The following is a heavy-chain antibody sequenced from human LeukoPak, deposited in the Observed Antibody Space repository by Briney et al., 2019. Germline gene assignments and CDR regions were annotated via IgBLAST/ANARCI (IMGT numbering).Heavy chain of an antibody. CDR2: ISSSSSYI. V-gene: IGHV3-21*01. CDR3: ARIGSSWYKSYYFDY. CDR1: GFTFSSYS. Sequence: GGSLRLSCAASGFTFSSYSMNWVRQAPGKGLEWVSSISSSSSYIYYADSVKGRFTISRDNAKNSLYLQMNSLRAEDTAVYYCARIGSSWYKSYYFDYWGQGTLVTVSS. J-gene: IGHJ4*02. D-gene: IGHD6-13*01.